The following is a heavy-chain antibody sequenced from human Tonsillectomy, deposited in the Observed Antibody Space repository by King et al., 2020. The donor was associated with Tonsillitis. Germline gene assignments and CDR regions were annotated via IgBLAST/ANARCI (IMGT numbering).Heavy chain of an antibody. CDR2: ISGYNGNV. J-gene: IGHJ4*02. CDR3: ARNLERNRGFDY. D-gene: IGHD1-14*01. Sequence: QLVQSGAEVKKPGASVKVSCKTSYYTFTSYGISWVRQAPGQGLDWMGWISGYNGNVKYVQKFQGRVTMTTDTSTSTAYMELRSLTSDDTAVYYYARNLERNRGFDYWGQGTLVTVSS. V-gene: IGHV1-18*01. CDR1: YYTFTSYG.